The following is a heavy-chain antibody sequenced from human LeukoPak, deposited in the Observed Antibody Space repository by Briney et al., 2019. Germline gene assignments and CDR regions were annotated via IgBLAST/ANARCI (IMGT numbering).Heavy chain of an antibody. J-gene: IGHJ6*03. Sequence: SETLSLTCTVSGGSISSYYWSWIRQPPGKGLEWIGYIYYSGSTNYNPSLKSRVTISVDTSKNQFSLKLSSVTAADTAVYYCARDDYGGNGYYYYYMDVWGKGTTVTVSS. CDR3: ARDDYGGNGYYYYYMDV. CDR1: GGSISSYY. CDR2: IYYSGST. D-gene: IGHD4-23*01. V-gene: IGHV4-59*01.